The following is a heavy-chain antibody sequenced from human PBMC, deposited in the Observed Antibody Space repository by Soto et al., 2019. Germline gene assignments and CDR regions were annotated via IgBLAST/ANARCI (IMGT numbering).Heavy chain of an antibody. CDR3: ARAYGYNYYFDS. J-gene: IGHJ4*02. Sequence: QVQLQESGPGLVKPSETLSLTCTVSGGSISSYYWSWIRQSLGKGLEWIAYVHSSGTTNYNPSLKSRVTISVDTSKNQFSLKLSSVTAADTALYYCARAYGYNYYFDSWGQGTLVTVSS. D-gene: IGHD5-12*01. V-gene: IGHV4-59*12. CDR2: VHSSGTT. CDR1: GGSISSYY.